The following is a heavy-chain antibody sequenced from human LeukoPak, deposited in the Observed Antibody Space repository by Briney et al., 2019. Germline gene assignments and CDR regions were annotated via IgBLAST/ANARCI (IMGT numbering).Heavy chain of an antibody. Sequence: PGGSLRLSCAASGFTFSVAWMNWVRQAPGKGLEWVGRIKSNTDGGATDYAAPVKDRFTISRNDSEKTLYLQMNSLKTEDTAVYYCITEPPGFVFWGQGTLVTVSS. CDR2: IKSNTDGGAT. V-gene: IGHV3-15*01. CDR3: ITEPPGFVF. J-gene: IGHJ4*02. D-gene: IGHD3-10*01. CDR1: GFTFSVAW.